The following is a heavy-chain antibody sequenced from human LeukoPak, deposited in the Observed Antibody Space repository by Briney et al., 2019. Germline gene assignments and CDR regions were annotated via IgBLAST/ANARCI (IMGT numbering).Heavy chain of an antibody. CDR1: GGSISSGDYY. V-gene: IGHV4-39*01. D-gene: IGHD6-19*01. CDR3: PVGGIGRFRFDL. J-gene: IGHJ2*01. CDR2: IYYSGST. Sequence: NPSQTLSLTCTVSGGSISSGDYYWSWIRQPPGQGLEWIGSIYYSGSTYYNPSLKSRVTISVDTSKNQFSLKLNSVTAADTAVYARPVGGIGRFRFDLWGRGTLVTVSS.